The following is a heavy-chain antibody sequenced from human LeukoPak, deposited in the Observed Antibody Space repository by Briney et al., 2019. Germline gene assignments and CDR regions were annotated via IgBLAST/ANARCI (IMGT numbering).Heavy chain of an antibody. CDR3: ARDRVNYYDSSGYPVD. J-gene: IGHJ4*02. Sequence: GGSLRLSCAASGFTFSSYSMNWVRQAPGKGLEWVSSISSSSSYIYYADSVKGRFTNSRDNAKNSLYLQMNSLRAEDTAVYYCARDRVNYYDSSGYPVDWGQGTLVTVSS. CDR2: ISSSSSYI. CDR1: GFTFSSYS. V-gene: IGHV3-21*01. D-gene: IGHD3-22*01.